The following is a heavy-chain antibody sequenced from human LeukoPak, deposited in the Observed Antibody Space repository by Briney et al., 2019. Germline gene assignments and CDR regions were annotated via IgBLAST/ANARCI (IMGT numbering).Heavy chain of an antibody. V-gene: IGHV3-21*01. CDR3: ARDNWNSFGHWFDH. D-gene: IGHD1-1*01. CDR2: ISTSSSYI. CDR1: GFTFSAYS. J-gene: IGHJ5*02. Sequence: GGSLRLSCAASGFTFSAYSMNWVRQAPGKGLEWVAFISTSSSYIYYAESVKGRFTISRDNARNSLYLQMNSLRAEDTAVYYCARDNWNSFGHWFDHWGQGTLVTVSS.